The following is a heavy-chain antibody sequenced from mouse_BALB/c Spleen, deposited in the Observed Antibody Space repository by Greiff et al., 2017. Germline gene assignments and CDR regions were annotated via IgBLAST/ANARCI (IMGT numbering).Heavy chain of an antibody. D-gene: IGHD2-1*01. CDR1: GYTFTSYW. CDR2: INPSNGRT. CDR3: ARTPGSWMDGNYDAY. J-gene: IGHJ3*01. Sequence: VQLQQPGAELVKPGASVKLSCKASGYTFTSYWMHWVKQRPGQGLEWIGEINPSNGRTNYNEKFKSKATLTVDKSSSTAYMQLSSLTSEDSAVYYCARTPGSWMDGNYDAYWGQGTLVTVSA. V-gene: IGHV1S81*02.